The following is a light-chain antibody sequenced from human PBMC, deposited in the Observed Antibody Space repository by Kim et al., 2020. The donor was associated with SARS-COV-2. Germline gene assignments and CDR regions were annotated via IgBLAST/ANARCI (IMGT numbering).Light chain of an antibody. CDR1: KLGDKY. V-gene: IGLV3-1*01. CDR2: QDS. J-gene: IGLJ2*01. Sequence: SYELTQSPSVSVSPGQTASITCSGDKLGDKYACWYQQKPGQSPVLVIYQDSKRPSGIPERFSGSNSGNTATLTISGTQAMDEADYYCQAWDRTTVVFGGG. CDR3: QAWDRTTVV.